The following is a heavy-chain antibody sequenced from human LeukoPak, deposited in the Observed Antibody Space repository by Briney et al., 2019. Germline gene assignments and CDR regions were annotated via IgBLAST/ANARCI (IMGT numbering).Heavy chain of an antibody. CDR2: IYYSGST. CDR1: GGSISSYY. J-gene: IGHJ3*02. D-gene: IGHD5-24*01. Sequence: SETLSLTCTVSGGSISSYYWSWIRQPPGKGLEWIGYIYYSGSTNYNPSLKSRVTMSVDTSKNQSSLNLSSVTAADTAVYYCARGEMATIVDAFDIWGQGTMVTVSS. CDR3: ARGEMATIVDAFDI. V-gene: IGHV4-59*01.